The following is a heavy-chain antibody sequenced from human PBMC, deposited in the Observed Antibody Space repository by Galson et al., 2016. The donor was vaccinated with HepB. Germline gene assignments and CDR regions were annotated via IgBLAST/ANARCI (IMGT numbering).Heavy chain of an antibody. Sequence: SETLSLTCTVSGGSISGSSYYWGWIRQPPGKGLQWIGTIYYSGNTSYNPSLKSRVTISVDTSRNQFSLRLSSVSAADTAVYYFARLDQLDTGFVDSWGQGTLVTVSS. CDR3: ARLDQLDTGFVDS. CDR2: IYYSGNT. J-gene: IGHJ4*02. CDR1: GGSISGSSYY. V-gene: IGHV4-39*01. D-gene: IGHD3/OR15-3a*01.